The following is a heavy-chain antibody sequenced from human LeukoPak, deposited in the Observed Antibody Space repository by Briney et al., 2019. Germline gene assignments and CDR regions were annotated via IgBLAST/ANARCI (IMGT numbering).Heavy chain of an antibody. J-gene: IGHJ4*02. Sequence: GGSLRLSCTTSGFTFNTYTMNWVRHSPGKGLEWIKSIGAGGQGRYHAGSVKGRFTISRDNAKNSQYLQMDSQRAEDTALDYCAKDMRIQEYDILTGYFAFDYWGQGTLVTVSS. V-gene: IGHV3-21*04. CDR2: IGAGGQGR. CDR1: GFTFNTYT. D-gene: IGHD3-9*01. CDR3: AKDMRIQEYDILTGYFAFDY.